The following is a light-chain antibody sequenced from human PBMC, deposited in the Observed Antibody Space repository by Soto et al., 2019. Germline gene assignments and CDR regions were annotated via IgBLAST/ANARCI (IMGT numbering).Light chain of an antibody. CDR1: QAVSKD. CDR2: GAS. Sequence: DIQMTQSPPSLSASVGDRVTITCRASQAVSKDLGWFQQKPGKXPXXLFFGASNLERGVPSRFSGGASGAVSIPTSTIEPQDFEAYYCCLYSTYLWTFGQGTKVDIK. V-gene: IGKV1-17*01. CDR3: CLYSTYLWT. J-gene: IGKJ1*01.